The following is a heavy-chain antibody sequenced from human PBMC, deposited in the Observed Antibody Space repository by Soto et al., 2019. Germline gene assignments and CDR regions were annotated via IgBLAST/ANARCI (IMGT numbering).Heavy chain of an antibody. V-gene: IGHV4-59*12. CDR3: ARGPSMGWFDP. Sequence: SETLSLTCTVSGGSMTNYFWNWIRQPPGKGLEWIGYINHSGSTNYNPSLKSRVTISVDTSKNQFSLKLSSVTAADTAVYYCARGPSMGWFDPWGQGTLVTVSS. CDR1: GGSMTNYF. D-gene: IGHD3-10*01. CDR2: INHSGST. J-gene: IGHJ5*02.